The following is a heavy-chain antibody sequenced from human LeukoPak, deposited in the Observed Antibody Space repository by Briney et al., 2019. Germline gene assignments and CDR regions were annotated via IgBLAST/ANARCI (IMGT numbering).Heavy chain of an antibody. Sequence: SETLSLTCTVSGGSISSSSYYWGWIRQPPGKGLEWIGSIYYSGSTYYNPSLKSRVTISVDTSKNQFSLKLSSVTAADTAVYYCARRTKSYYYGSGSHHFDYWGQGTLVTVSS. CDR2: IYYSGST. CDR1: GGSISSSSYY. J-gene: IGHJ4*02. D-gene: IGHD3-10*01. V-gene: IGHV4-39*07. CDR3: ARRTKSYYYGSGSHHFDY.